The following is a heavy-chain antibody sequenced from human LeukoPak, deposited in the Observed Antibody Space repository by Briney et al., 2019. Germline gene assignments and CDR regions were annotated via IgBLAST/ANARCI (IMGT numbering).Heavy chain of an antibody. Sequence: PGGSLRLSCAASGFTFSSYVMHWIRQPPGKGLEWIGSIYYSGSTYYNPSLKSRVTISVDTSKNQFSLKLSSVTAADTAVYYCARVVVITLFDYWGQGTLVTVSS. CDR3: ARVVVITLFDY. CDR1: GFTFSSYV. D-gene: IGHD3-22*01. J-gene: IGHJ4*02. V-gene: IGHV4-39*07. CDR2: IYYSGST.